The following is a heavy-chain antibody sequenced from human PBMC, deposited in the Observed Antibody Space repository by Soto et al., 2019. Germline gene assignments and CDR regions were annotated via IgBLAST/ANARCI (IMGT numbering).Heavy chain of an antibody. J-gene: IGHJ4*02. Sequence: ASVKVSCKASGYTFTGYYMHWVRQAPGQGLEWMGWINPNSGGTNYAQKFQGRVTMTRDTSISTAYMELSRLRSDDTAVYYCAREAAIAAVLFDYWGQGTLVTVSS. CDR2: INPNSGGT. CDR3: AREAAIAAVLFDY. V-gene: IGHV1-2*02. D-gene: IGHD6-13*01. CDR1: GYTFTGYY.